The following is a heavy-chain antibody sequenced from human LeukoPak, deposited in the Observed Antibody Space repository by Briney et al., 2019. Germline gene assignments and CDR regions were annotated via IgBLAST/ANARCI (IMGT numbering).Heavy chain of an antibody. D-gene: IGHD5-12*01. CDR2: MNPNSGNT. Sequence: ASVKVSCKASGYTFTSYDINWVRQATGQGLEWMGLMNPNSGNTGYAQKFQGRVTMTRNTSISTAYMELRSLRSDGTAVHYCARGSDIVATISDYWGQGTLVTVSS. CDR1: GYTFTSYD. V-gene: IGHV1-8*01. CDR3: ARGSDIVATISDY. J-gene: IGHJ4*02.